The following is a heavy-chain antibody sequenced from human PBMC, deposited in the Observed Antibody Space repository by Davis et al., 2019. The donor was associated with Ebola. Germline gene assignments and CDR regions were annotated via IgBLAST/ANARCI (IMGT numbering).Heavy chain of an antibody. D-gene: IGHD3-22*01. Sequence: GESLKISCAASGFTFSSYLMHWVRQVPGKGLVWVSRINSDGSSTSYADSVKGRFTISRDNAKNTLYLQMNSLRAEDTAVYYCARDHDSSGYYVEYFDYWGQGTLVTVSS. CDR1: GFTFSSYL. V-gene: IGHV3-74*01. J-gene: IGHJ4*02. CDR2: INSDGSST. CDR3: ARDHDSSGYYVEYFDY.